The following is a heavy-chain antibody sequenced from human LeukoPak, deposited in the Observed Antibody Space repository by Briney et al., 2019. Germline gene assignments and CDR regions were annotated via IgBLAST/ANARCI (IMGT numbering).Heavy chain of an antibody. CDR2: ISAYNGNT. CDR3: ARDDALVATGSFDY. V-gene: IGHV1-18*01. D-gene: IGHD5-12*01. Sequence: ASVKVSCKASSYTFTRYGFNWVRQAPGQGLEWLGWISAYNGNTNYAQKLQGRVTMTTDTSTSTAYMELRSLRSDDTAVYYCARDDALVATGSFDYWGQGTLVTVSS. J-gene: IGHJ4*02. CDR1: SYTFTRYG.